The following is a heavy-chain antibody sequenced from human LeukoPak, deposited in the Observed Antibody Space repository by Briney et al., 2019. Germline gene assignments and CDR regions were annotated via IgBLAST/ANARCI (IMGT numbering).Heavy chain of an antibody. J-gene: IGHJ4*02. Sequence: PGGSLRLSCAASGVIFSNYAMHWVRQAPGKGLEWVAVISYDGRNQYYADSVKGRFTVSRDNSKSTLYLQMNSLRGEDTAVYNCARYGGFLDYWGQGTLVTVSS. CDR3: ARYGGFLDY. CDR2: ISYDGRNQ. CDR1: GVIFSNYA. D-gene: IGHD3-16*01. V-gene: IGHV3-30*04.